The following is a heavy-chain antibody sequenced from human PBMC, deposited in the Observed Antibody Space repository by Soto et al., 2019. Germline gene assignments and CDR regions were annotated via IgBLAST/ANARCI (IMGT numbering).Heavy chain of an antibody. Sequence: SVKVSCKASGGTFSSYAISWVRQAPGQGLEWMGGIIPIFGTANYAQKFQGRITITADESTSTAYMELSSLRSEDTAVYYCAAYYDFWSGNPPQPLYYYYGMDVWGQGTTVTVSS. CDR1: GGTFSSYA. J-gene: IGHJ6*02. CDR2: IIPIFGTA. V-gene: IGHV1-69*13. CDR3: AAYYDFWSGNPPQPLYYYYGMDV. D-gene: IGHD3-3*01.